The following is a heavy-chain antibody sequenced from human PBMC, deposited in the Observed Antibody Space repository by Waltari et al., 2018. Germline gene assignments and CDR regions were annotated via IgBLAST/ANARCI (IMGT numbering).Heavy chain of an antibody. CDR2: MSRDGSET. CDR3: ARLSSSWNEKGAFDI. Sequence: EVQLVESGGGLVQPGGSLRLSCGGTGFTLSSFWMSWVRKAPGSGIDGVANMSRDGSETYYVDSVKGRFTTSRDNAKNSLYLEMNTLRVEDTAIYYCARLSSSWNEKGAFDIWGQGTMVTVSS. V-gene: IGHV3-7*01. CDR1: GFTLSSFW. D-gene: IGHD6-13*01. J-gene: IGHJ3*02.